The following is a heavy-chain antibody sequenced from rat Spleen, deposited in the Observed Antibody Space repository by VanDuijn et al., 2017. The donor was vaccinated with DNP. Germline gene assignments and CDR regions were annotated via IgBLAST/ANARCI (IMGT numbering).Heavy chain of an antibody. CDR3: ARWFNSGYYFDY. J-gene: IGHJ2*01. CDR2: IKYDGGST. V-gene: IGHV5-22*01. Sequence: EVQLVESGGGSVQPGXXLKLSCXXXGXXXSDXXXAWXXQAPTKGLEGVAYIKYDGGSTYYGDPGKGRFTISRDNAKTTLYLQMNSLRSEDMATYYCARWFNSGYYFDYWGQGVMVTVSS. D-gene: IGHD4-3*01. CDR1: GXXXSDXX.